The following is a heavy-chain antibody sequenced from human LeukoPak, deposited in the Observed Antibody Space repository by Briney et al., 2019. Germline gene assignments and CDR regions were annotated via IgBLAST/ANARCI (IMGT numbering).Heavy chain of an antibody. D-gene: IGHD1-7*01. Sequence: PSETLSLTCTVSGGSISSSSYYWGWIRQPPGKGLEWIGCIYYSGSTYYNPSLKSRVTISVDTSKNQFSLKLSSVTAADTAVYYCASTGITGTTSYFDYWGQGTLVTVSS. V-gene: IGHV4-39*07. CDR2: IYYSGST. J-gene: IGHJ4*02. CDR3: ASTGITGTTSYFDY. CDR1: GGSISSSSYY.